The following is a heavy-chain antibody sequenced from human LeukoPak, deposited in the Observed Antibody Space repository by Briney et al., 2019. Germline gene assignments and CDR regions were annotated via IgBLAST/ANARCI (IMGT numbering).Heavy chain of an antibody. Sequence: ASVKVSCKASGYTFTSYGISWVRQAPGQGLEWMGWISAYNGNTNYTQNLQGRVTMTTDTSTSTAYMELRSLRSDDTAVYYCARQWLVSPLFDYWGQGTLVTVSS. CDR1: GYTFTSYG. J-gene: IGHJ4*02. V-gene: IGHV1-18*01. CDR3: ARQWLVSPLFDY. D-gene: IGHD6-19*01. CDR2: ISAYNGNT.